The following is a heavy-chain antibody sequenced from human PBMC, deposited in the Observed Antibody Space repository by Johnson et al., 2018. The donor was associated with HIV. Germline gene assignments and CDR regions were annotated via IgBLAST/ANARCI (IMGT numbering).Heavy chain of an antibody. CDR2: IRYNGSSK. Sequence: QVLLVESGGGVVQPGGSLRLSCAASGFTFNYYGMDWVRQAPGKGLEWVAFIRYNGSSKYYADSVKGRFTVSRDKAKNTLYLQMKSLRPEDTAVYYGARESKWESRTPNALDTWGQGTRVTVSS. J-gene: IGHJ3*02. CDR1: GFTFNYYG. CDR3: ARESKWESRTPNALDT. D-gene: IGHD1-26*01. V-gene: IGHV3-30*02.